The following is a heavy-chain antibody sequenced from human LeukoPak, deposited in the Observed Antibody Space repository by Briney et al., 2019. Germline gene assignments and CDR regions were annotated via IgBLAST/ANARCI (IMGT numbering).Heavy chain of an antibody. J-gene: IGHJ4*02. CDR2: INPNSGGT. V-gene: IGHV1-2*02. CDR1: GYTFTGYY. D-gene: IGHD1-26*01. Sequence: ASVTVSCTASGYTFTGYYMHWVRQAPGQGLGLMGCINPNSGGTNYAQKFQGRVTMTRDTSISTAYMELSRLRSDDTAVYYCARESPEREWQLETFDYWGQGTLVTVSS. CDR3: ARESPEREWQLETFDY.